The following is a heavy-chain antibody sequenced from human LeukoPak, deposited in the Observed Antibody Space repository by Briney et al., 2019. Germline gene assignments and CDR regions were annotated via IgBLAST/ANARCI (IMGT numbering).Heavy chain of an antibody. Sequence: PGGSLRLSCAASGFTFRSYSMNWVRQAPGKGLEWVSSISSSSTYIYYADSMKGRFTISRDNAKNSLYLQMSSLRAEDTAVYYCARDPRYDTTGYYYGPYYFDYWGQGTPVTVSS. J-gene: IGHJ4*02. CDR3: ARDPRYDTTGYYYGPYYFDY. CDR2: ISSSSTYI. V-gene: IGHV3-21*01. CDR1: GFTFRSYS. D-gene: IGHD3-22*01.